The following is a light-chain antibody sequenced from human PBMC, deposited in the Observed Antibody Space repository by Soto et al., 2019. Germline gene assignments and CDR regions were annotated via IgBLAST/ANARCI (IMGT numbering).Light chain of an antibody. J-gene: IGLJ2*01. V-gene: IGLV1-44*01. CDR3: AAWDDSLKGLV. CDR2: SNN. Sequence: QSVLTQPPSASGTPGQRVTISCSGSSSNIGSNTVNWYQKLPGTAPKLLIQSNNQRPSGVPDRFSGSKSGTSASLAISGLQSEDEADYYCAAWDDSLKGLVFGGGTQLTVL. CDR1: SSNIGSNT.